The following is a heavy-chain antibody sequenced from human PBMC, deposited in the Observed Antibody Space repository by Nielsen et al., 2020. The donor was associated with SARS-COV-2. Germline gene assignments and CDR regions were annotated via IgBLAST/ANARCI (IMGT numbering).Heavy chain of an antibody. D-gene: IGHD6-13*01. V-gene: IGHV1-69*13. Sequence: SVKVSCKASGGTFSSYAISWVRQAPGQGLEWMGGIIPIFGTANYAQKFQGRVTITADESTSTAYMELSSLRSEDTAVYYCARAFWQQLAKYYYYGIDVWGQGTTVTVSS. CDR2: IIPIFGTA. J-gene: IGHJ6*02. CDR1: GGTFSSYA. CDR3: ARAFWQQLAKYYYYGIDV.